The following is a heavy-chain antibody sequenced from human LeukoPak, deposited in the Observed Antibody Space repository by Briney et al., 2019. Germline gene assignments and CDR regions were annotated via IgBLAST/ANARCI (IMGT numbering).Heavy chain of an antibody. Sequence: GGSLRLSCAASGFTFSSHWMHWVRQAPGKGLLWVSRINPDGSTTTYADSVKGRFTISRDNAKNTVYLQMNSLRAEDTAVYYCARHGLSMVRGVRYYYGMDVWGQGTTVTVSS. D-gene: IGHD3-10*01. CDR1: GFTFSSHW. J-gene: IGHJ6*02. CDR2: INPDGSTT. V-gene: IGHV3-74*01. CDR3: ARHGLSMVRGVRYYYGMDV.